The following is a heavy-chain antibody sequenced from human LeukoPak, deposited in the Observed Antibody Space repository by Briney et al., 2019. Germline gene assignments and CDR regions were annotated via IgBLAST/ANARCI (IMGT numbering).Heavy chain of an antibody. D-gene: IGHD1-26*01. J-gene: IGHJ4*02. Sequence: GGSLRLSCAASGFTFSRHGMPWVRQAPGKGLEWVAVIWSDGSERYYTDSVKGRFTISRDNSGNTISLQMNSLRVEDTAVYYCVRRGSGTYDFDYWGQGTLVTVSS. V-gene: IGHV3-33*01. CDR2: IWSDGSER. CDR3: VRRGSGTYDFDY. CDR1: GFTFSRHG.